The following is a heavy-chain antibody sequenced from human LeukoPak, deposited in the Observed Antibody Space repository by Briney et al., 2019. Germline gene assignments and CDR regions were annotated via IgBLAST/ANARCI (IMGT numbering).Heavy chain of an antibody. D-gene: IGHD3-9*01. CDR3: ARGSYHLFTGYYLGY. Sequence: SETLSLTCTVSGGSVSSGRYYWTWVRQPPGTALEWIGYIYYSGSANYNPPLKSRVTISADTSKNQFSLKLSSVTAADTAVYYCARGSYHLFTGYYLGYWGQGTLVTVSS. CDR1: GGSVSSGRYY. J-gene: IGHJ4*02. CDR2: IYYSGSA. V-gene: IGHV4-61*01.